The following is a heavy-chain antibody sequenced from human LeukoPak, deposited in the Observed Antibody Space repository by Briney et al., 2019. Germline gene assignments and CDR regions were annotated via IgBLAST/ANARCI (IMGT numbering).Heavy chain of an antibody. D-gene: IGHD3-10*01. V-gene: IGHV3-30*02. J-gene: IGHJ4*02. CDR1: GFTFSSYG. Sequence: GGSLRLSCAASGFTFSSYGMHWVRQAPGKGLEWVAFIRYDGSNKYYADSVKGRFTISRDNSKNTLYLQMNSLRAEDTAVYYRAKRFTEETAVLLWFGDDYFDYWGQGTLVTVSS. CDR3: AKRFTEETAVLLWFGDDYFDY. CDR2: IRYDGSNK.